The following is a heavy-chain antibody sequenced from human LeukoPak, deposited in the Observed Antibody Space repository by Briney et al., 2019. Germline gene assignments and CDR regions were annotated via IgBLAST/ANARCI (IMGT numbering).Heavy chain of an antibody. V-gene: IGHV4-31*03. D-gene: IGHD6-6*01. CDR2: IYYSGST. Sequence: PSETLSLTCTVSGGSISSGGYYWSWIRQHPGKGLEWIGYIYYSGSTYYIPSLKSRVTISVDTSKNQFSLKLSSVTAADTAVYYCAGRYDYSSSGHFDYWGQGTLVTVSS. CDR3: AGRYDYSSSGHFDY. CDR1: GGSISSGGYY. J-gene: IGHJ4*02.